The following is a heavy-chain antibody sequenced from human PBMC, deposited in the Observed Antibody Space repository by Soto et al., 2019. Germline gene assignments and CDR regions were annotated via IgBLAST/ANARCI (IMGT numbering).Heavy chain of an antibody. CDR3: ARSPIMITFGGVIASDAFYI. Sequence: GESLKISCKGSVYSFTSCWIGWVRQMPGKGLEWMGIIYPGDSDTRYSPSFQGQVTISADKSISTAYLQWSSLKASDTAMYYCARSPIMITFGGVIASDAFYIWGQGTMVTVSS. J-gene: IGHJ3*02. CDR1: VYSFTSCW. D-gene: IGHD3-16*02. V-gene: IGHV5-51*01. CDR2: IYPGDSDT.